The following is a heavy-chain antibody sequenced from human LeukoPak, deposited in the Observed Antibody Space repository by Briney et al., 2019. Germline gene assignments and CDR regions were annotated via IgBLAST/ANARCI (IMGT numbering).Heavy chain of an antibody. CDR2: IKPNSGAT. CDR1: GYSFTGYY. J-gene: IGHJ4*02. V-gene: IGHV1-2*02. D-gene: IGHD2-2*01. CDR3: ARDYCSKTSCFDY. Sequence: GASVKVSCKASGYSFTGYYIHWLRQAPGQGLEWMGWIKPNSGATKYAQKFQGRVTMTRDTSISTAYMELSRLRSDDTAVYYCARDYCSKTSCFDYWGQGTLVTVSS.